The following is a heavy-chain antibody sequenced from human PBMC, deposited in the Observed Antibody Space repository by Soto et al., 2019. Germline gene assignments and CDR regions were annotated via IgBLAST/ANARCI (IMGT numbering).Heavy chain of an antibody. CDR1: GGSISSGGYS. J-gene: IGHJ5*02. D-gene: IGHD3-10*01. Sequence: QLQLQESGSGLVKPSQTLSLTCAVSGGSISSGGYSWSWIRQPPGKGLEWIGYIYHSGSTYYNPSLKTRVSIQIARSKNQFSPKLSSVTAADTAVYSCARVPGPWGQRTLVTVSS. CDR2: IYHSGST. CDR3: ARVPGP. V-gene: IGHV4-30-2*01.